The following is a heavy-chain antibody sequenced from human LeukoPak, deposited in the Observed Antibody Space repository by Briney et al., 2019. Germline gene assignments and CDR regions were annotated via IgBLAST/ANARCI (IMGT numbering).Heavy chain of an antibody. CDR2: IYSSGST. Sequence: SSETLSLTCTVSGGSISSYYWSWIRQPAGKGLEWIGRIYSSGSTNYNPSLRGRVTMSVDTSKNQFSLKLSSVTAADTAVYYCARDSSRTYDYWGQGTLVTVSS. D-gene: IGHD6-13*01. CDR1: GGSISSYY. V-gene: IGHV4-4*07. J-gene: IGHJ4*02. CDR3: ARDSSRTYDY.